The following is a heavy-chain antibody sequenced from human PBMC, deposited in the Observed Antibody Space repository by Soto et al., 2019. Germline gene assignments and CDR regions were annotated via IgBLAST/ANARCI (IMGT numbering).Heavy chain of an antibody. CDR2: ISSAGSTI. CDR3: XXXXXXXXXXXXXY. CDR1: GFTFSSYE. J-gene: IGHJ4*02. Sequence: EVQLVESGGGLVQPGGSLRLSCAASGFTFSSYEMNWVRQAPXXXXXCVSYISSAGSTIYYADSVKGRFTISRDNAKNSLYLQMXXXXXXXXXXXXXXXXXXXXXXXXXXYWGQGTLVTVSS. V-gene: IGHV3-48*03.